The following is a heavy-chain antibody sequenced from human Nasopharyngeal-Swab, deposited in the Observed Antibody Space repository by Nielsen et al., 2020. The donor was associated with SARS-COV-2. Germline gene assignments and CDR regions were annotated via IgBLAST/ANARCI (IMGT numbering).Heavy chain of an antibody. J-gene: IGHJ4*02. Sequence: SVKISCKASVGTVSSYAISWVRQAAAQGLEWMGAIIPILGIANYAQKFQGRVTITANKSTSTAYRELSSLRSEDTAVYYCARDPRRERLAGPFDYWGQGTLVTVSS. V-gene: IGHV1-69*10. CDR3: ARDPRRERLAGPFDY. CDR2: IIPILGIA. D-gene: IGHD1-26*01. CDR1: VGTVSSYA.